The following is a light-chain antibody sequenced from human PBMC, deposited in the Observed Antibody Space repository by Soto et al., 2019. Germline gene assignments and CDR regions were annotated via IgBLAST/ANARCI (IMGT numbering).Light chain of an antibody. CDR2: DTS. Sequence: EIVLTQSQATLSLSPGERATLSCRASPSFTNFLACYQQKPGQAPRLLIYDTSTRATGIPARFSGSGSGTEFTLTISSLQSEDFAVYYCQQYNNWPPITFGQGTRLEI. J-gene: IGKJ5*01. V-gene: IGKV3-15*01. CDR3: QQYNNWPPIT. CDR1: PSFTNF.